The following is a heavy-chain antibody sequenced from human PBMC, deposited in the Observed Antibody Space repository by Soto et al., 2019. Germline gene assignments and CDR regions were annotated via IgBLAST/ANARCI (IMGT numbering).Heavy chain of an antibody. CDR1: GGTFRSYA. CDR2: IIPIFGTA. J-gene: IGHJ4*02. D-gene: IGHD4-17*01. V-gene: IGHV1-69*13. Sequence: GASVKVSCKASGGTFRSYAISWVRQAPGQGLEWMGGIIPIFGTANYAQKFQGRVTITADESTSTAYMELSSLRSEDTAVYYCARVESTVTTVFLPFRGFDYWGQGTLVTVSS. CDR3: ARVESTVTTVFLPFRGFDY.